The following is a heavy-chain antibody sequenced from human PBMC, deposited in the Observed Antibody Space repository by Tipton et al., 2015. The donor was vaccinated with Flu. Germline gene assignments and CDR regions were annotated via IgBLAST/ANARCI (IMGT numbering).Heavy chain of an antibody. V-gene: IGHV4-4*07. J-gene: IGHJ5*01. CDR1: GYSISSNY. Sequence: TLSLTCTVSGYSISSNYWDRIRQPAGKELEWIGRIFVGGGTNYNPSLRGRVSMSADTYKNEISLRLTSVTAADTAVYYCAREQSGSQSHLVAWGHGTLVTVSS. CDR2: IFVGGGT. D-gene: IGHD1-26*01. CDR3: AREQSGSQSHLVA.